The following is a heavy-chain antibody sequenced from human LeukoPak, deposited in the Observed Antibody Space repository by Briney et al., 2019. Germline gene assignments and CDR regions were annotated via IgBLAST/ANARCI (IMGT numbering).Heavy chain of an antibody. V-gene: IGHV3-30*18. CDR1: GFTFSDYY. CDR2: ISYDGSNK. CDR3: AKFSMTTEHDY. D-gene: IGHD4-11*01. Sequence: GGSLRLSCVASGFTFSDYYMNWIRQAPGKGLEWVAVISYDGSNKYYADSVKGRFTISRDNSKNTLYLQMNSLRAEDTAVYYCAKFSMTTEHDYWGQGTLVTVSS. J-gene: IGHJ4*02.